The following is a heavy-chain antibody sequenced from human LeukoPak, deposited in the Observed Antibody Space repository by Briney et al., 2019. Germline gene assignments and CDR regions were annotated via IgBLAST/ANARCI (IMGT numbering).Heavy chain of an antibody. CDR1: GGTFSSYA. V-gene: IGHV1-69*13. CDR2: IIPIFGTA. CDR3: SRDSGDSHCYDY. Sequence: SVKVSCKASGGTFSSYAISWVRQAPGQGLEWMGGIIPIFGTANYAQKFQGRVTITADESTSTAYMELSSLRSEDTAAYYCSRDSGDSHCYDYWGQGTLVTVSS. J-gene: IGHJ4*02. D-gene: IGHD4-17*01.